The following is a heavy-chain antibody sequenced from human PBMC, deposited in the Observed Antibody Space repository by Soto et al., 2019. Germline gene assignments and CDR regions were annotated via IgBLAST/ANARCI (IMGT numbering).Heavy chain of an antibody. CDR1: GYTFTRHD. D-gene: IGHD6-13*01. Sequence: QVQLVQSGAEVKKPGASVKVSCKASGYTFTRHDINWVRQATGQGLEWMGWMNPNSGNTGYAQKFQGRVTMTRNTSISTAYMELSSLRSEDTAVYYCARISSSWYRNWFDPWGQGTLVTVSS. J-gene: IGHJ5*02. CDR2: MNPNSGNT. CDR3: ARISSSWYRNWFDP. V-gene: IGHV1-8*01.